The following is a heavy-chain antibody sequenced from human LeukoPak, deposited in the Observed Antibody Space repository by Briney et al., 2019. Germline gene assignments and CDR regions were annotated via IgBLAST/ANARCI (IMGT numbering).Heavy chain of an antibody. D-gene: IGHD3-10*01. CDR3: ARGVTYYYGSGDY. J-gene: IGHJ4*02. CDR2: INPNSGGT. Sequence: ASVKVSCKASGYTFTGYYMHWVRQAPGQGLEWMGWINPNSGGTNYAQKFQGRVTMTRDTSISTAYMELSRLRSDNTAVYYCARGVTYYYGSGDYWGQGTLVTVSS. CDR1: GYTFTGYY. V-gene: IGHV1-2*02.